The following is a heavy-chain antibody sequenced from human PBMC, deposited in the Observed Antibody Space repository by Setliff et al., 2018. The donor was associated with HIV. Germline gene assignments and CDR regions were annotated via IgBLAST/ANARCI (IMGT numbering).Heavy chain of an antibody. CDR2: ISSSSATM. J-gene: IGHJ1*01. Sequence: GGSLRLSCAASGFIVSSNYMSWVRQAPGKGLEWVSYISSSSATMYYADSVKGRFTISRDNAKNSLYLQMNSLRAEDTAVYYCARGTGDTSGYYYYSEYFQNWGQGTLVTVSS. V-gene: IGHV3-48*01. CDR3: ARGTGDTSGYYYYSEYFQN. CDR1: GFIVSSNY. D-gene: IGHD3-22*01.